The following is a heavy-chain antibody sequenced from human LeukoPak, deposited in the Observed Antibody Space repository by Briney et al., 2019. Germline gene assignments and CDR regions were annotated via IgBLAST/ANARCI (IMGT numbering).Heavy chain of an antibody. CDR1: GGTFISYA. Sequence: SVKVSCKASGGTFISYAISWVRQAPGQGLEWMGGIIPIFGTANYAQKFQGRVTITADESTSTAYMELSSLRSEDTAVYYCARVREGYYYDSSGYTETNYYYGMDVWGQGTTVTVSS. CDR3: ARVREGYYYDSSGYTETNYYYGMDV. CDR2: IIPIFGTA. V-gene: IGHV1-69*13. J-gene: IGHJ6*02. D-gene: IGHD3-22*01.